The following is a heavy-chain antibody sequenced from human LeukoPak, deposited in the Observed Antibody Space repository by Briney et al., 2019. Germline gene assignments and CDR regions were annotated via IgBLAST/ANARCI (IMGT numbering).Heavy chain of an antibody. D-gene: IGHD6-13*01. CDR1: GFTFSDYY. J-gene: IGHJ4*02. V-gene: IGHV3-11*06. Sequence: GGSLRLSCAASGFTFSDYYMSWNRQAPGKGLEWVSYISSSSSYTNYADSVKGRFTISRDNAKNSLYLQMNSLRAEDTAVYYCAPYSSRSRAFDYWGQGTLVTASS. CDR2: ISSSSSYT. CDR3: APYSSRSRAFDY.